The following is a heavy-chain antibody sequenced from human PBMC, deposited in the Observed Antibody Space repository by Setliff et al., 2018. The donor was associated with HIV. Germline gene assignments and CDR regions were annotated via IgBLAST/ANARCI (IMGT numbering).Heavy chain of an antibody. CDR1: GGSISSHY. D-gene: IGHD3-22*01. Sequence: SETLSLTCTVSGGSISSHYWSWIRQPPGKGLEWIGHIYTSGSTNYNPSLKSRVTMSVGTSKNQFSLKLSSVTAADTAVYYCASGRSRYYYDGSGYYVDYWGQGTLVTVSS. V-gene: IGHV4-4*08. CDR2: IYTSGST. CDR3: ASGRSRYYYDGSGYYVDY. J-gene: IGHJ4*02.